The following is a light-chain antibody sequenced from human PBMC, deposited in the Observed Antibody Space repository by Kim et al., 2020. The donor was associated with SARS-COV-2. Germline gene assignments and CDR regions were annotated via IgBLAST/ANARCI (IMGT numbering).Light chain of an antibody. Sequence: SYELTQPHSVSVALGQTARITCGGNNIGGKNVHWYQQKPGQAPVLVMYRDSNRPSGIPEQFSGSNSGNTATLTISRAQAGDEADYYCQVWDLSTAVFGGGTQLTVL. CDR3: QVWDLSTAV. CDR1: NIGGKN. V-gene: IGLV3-9*01. CDR2: RDS. J-gene: IGLJ3*02.